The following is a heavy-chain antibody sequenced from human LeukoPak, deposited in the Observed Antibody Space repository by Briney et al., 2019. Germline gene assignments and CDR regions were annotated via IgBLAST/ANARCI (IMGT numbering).Heavy chain of an antibody. D-gene: IGHD2-2*02. Sequence: SETLSLTCTVSGGSISSSSYYWGWIRQPPGKGLEWIGSIYYTGYTFYNPSLKSRVTMSVDTSKNQFSLKLTSVTAADTAVYYCARQTGGYCSGTTCYTYGYWGQGTLVTVSS. CDR1: GGSISSSSYY. CDR2: IYYTGYT. CDR3: ARQTGGYCSGTTCYTYGY. J-gene: IGHJ4*02. V-gene: IGHV4-39*01.